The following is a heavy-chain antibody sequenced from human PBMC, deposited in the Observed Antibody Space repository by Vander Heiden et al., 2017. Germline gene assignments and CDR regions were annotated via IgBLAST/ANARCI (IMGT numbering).Heavy chain of an antibody. V-gene: IGHV3-9*02. CDR3: TKDLVPGGADV. J-gene: IGHJ6*02. CDR1: GFTPRNYA. CDR2: FDYNSGRV. D-gene: IGHD2-2*01. Sequence: EVQVVESGGGLVQPGRSLRLSCAVSGFTPRNYAIHWVRQSPGKGLEWVSGFDYNSGRVDYADSVKGRFTTSGDNAKKSLYLQMDSLRGEDTAVYYCTKDLVPGGADVWGQGTTVTVSS.